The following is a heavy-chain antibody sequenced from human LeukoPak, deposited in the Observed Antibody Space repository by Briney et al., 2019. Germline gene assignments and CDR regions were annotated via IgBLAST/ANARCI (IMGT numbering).Heavy chain of an antibody. V-gene: IGHV3-21*01. Sequence: GGSLRLSCAASGFTFDDYAMHWVRQAPGKGLEWVSSISSSSSYIYYADSVKGRFTISRDNAKNSLYLQMNSLRAEDTAVYYCARDTPGTGGDAFDIWGQGTMITVSS. CDR2: ISSSSSYI. J-gene: IGHJ3*02. CDR1: GFTFDDYA. D-gene: IGHD1-14*01. CDR3: ARDTPGTGGDAFDI.